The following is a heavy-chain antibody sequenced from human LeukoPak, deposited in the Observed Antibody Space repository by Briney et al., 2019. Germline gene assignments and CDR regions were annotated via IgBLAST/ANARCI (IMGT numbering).Heavy chain of an antibody. CDR1: GGTFSSYA. D-gene: IGHD3-3*01. Sequence: SVKVSCKASGGTFSSYAISWVRQAPGQGLEWMGGIIPIFGTANYAQKFQGRVTITADESTNTVYMELSSLRSEDTAVYYCASAALYDFIDFWGQGTLVTVSS. V-gene: IGHV1-69*13. J-gene: IGHJ4*02. CDR3: ASAALYDFIDF. CDR2: IIPIFGTA.